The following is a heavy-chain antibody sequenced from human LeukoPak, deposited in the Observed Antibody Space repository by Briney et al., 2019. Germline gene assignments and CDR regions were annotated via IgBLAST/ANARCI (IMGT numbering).Heavy chain of an antibody. CDR3: ATAWGSYKERAFDI. CDR2: FDPEDGET. J-gene: IGHJ3*02. Sequence: GASVKVSCKVSGYTLTELSMHWVRQAPGKGLEWMGGFDPEDGETIYAQKFQGRVTMTEDTSTDTAYMELSSLRSEDTAVYYCATAWGSYKERAFDIWGQGTMVTVSS. D-gene: IGHD1-26*01. V-gene: IGHV1-24*01. CDR1: GYTLTELS.